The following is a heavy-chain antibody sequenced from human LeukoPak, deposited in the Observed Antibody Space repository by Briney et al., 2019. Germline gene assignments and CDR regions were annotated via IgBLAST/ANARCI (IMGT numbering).Heavy chain of an antibody. CDR1: GFTFSSYA. Sequence: PGGSLRLSCAASGFTFSSYAMSWVRQAPGKGLEWVSAISGSGGSTYYADSVKGRFTISRDNSKNTLYLQMNSLRAEDTAVYYCAKWSRRLWSLAYFDYWGRGTLVTVSS. D-gene: IGHD5-18*01. V-gene: IGHV3-23*01. CDR3: AKWSRRLWSLAYFDY. CDR2: ISGSGGST. J-gene: IGHJ4*02.